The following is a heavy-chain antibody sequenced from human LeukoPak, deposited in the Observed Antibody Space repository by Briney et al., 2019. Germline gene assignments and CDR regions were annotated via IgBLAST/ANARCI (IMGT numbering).Heavy chain of an antibody. Sequence: GGSLRLSCAASGFTFSSYSMNWVRQAPGKGLEWVSSISSSSSYIYYADSVKGRFTVSRDNAKNSLYLQMNSLRAEDTAVYYCARDIKGGWNAIDYWGQGTLVTVSS. CDR2: ISSSSSYI. CDR1: GFTFSSYS. CDR3: ARDIKGGWNAIDY. J-gene: IGHJ4*02. V-gene: IGHV3-21*01. D-gene: IGHD1-1*01.